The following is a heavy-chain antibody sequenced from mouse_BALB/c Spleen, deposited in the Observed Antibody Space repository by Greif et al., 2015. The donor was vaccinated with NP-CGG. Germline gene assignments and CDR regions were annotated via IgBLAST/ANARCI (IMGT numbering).Heavy chain of an antibody. V-gene: IGHV1S81*02. Sequence: QVQLKHSGAELVKPGASMKLSCKASGYTFTSYNMYWVKQRPGQGLEWIGDLNPSNGGTNFNEKFKSKATMTVEQYSITVYMQLSILSSVDAAVYYCSIFCFGNYLAYCGQGTLVTVSA. CDR2: LNPSNGGT. D-gene: IGHD2-1*01. CDR3: SIFCFGNYLAY. J-gene: IGHJ3*01. CDR1: GYTFTSYN.